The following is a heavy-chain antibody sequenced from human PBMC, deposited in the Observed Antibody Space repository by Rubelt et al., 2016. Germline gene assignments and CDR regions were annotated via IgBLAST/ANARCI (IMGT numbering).Heavy chain of an antibody. V-gene: IGHV3-9*01. D-gene: IGHD3-22*01. Sequence: GRSLRLSCAASGFTFDDYAMHWVRQAPGKGLEWVSGISWNSGSIGYADSVKGRFTISRVNAKNSLYLQMNSLRAEDTALYYCAKSNYYDSSGYIDYWGQGTLVTVSS. CDR3: AKSNYYDSSGYIDY. J-gene: IGHJ4*02. CDR1: GFTFDDYA. CDR2: ISWNSGSI.